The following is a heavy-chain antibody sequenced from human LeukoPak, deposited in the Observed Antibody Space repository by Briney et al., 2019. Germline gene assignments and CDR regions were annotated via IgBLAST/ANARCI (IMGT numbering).Heavy chain of an antibody. V-gene: IGHV1-69*13. J-gene: IGHJ4*02. D-gene: IGHD3-9*01. CDR2: IIPIFGTA. CDR1: GGTFSSYA. CDR3: ARDSEGRYFDWSE. Sequence: GASVKVSCKASGGTFSSYAISWVRQAPGQGLEWMGGIIPIFGTANYAQKFQGRVTITADESTSTAYMELSSLRSEDTAVYYCARDSEGRYFDWSEWGQGTLVTVSS.